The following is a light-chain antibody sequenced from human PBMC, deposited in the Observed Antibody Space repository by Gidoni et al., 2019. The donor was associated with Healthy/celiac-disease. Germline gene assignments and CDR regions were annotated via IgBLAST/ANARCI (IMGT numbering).Light chain of an antibody. CDR2: DAS. Sequence: AIQLPQSPSSLSASVGDRVTITCRASPGISSALAWYQQKPGKAPKLLIYDASSLESGVPSRFSGSGSGTDFTLTISSLQPEDFATYYFQQFNSYPWTFGQGTKVEIK. CDR1: PGISSA. V-gene: IGKV1-13*02. CDR3: QQFNSYPWT. J-gene: IGKJ1*01.